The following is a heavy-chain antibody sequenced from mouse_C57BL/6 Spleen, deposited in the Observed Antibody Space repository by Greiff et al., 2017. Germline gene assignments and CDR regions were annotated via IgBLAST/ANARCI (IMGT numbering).Heavy chain of an antibody. CDR1: GFTFSDYY. CDR2: INYDGSST. J-gene: IGHJ1*03. CDR3: ARAAYGSSSVFDV. Sequence: EVQRVESEGGLVQPGSSMKLSCTASGFTFSDYYMAWVRQVPEKGLEWVANINYDGSSTYYLDSLKSRFIISRDNSKNILYLQMSSLKSEDTATYYCARAAYGSSSVFDVWGTGTTVTVSS. D-gene: IGHD1-1*01. V-gene: IGHV5-16*01.